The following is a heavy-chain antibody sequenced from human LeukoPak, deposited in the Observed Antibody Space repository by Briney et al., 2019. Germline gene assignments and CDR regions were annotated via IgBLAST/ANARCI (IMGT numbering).Heavy chain of an antibody. CDR3: ARVYDSSGYYYWFDP. D-gene: IGHD3-22*01. CDR1: GYTFTGYY. CDR2: INPNSGGT. V-gene: IGHV1-2*06. J-gene: IGHJ5*02. Sequence: GASVKVSCKASGYTFTGYYMHWVRQAPGQGLEWMGRINPNSGGTNYAQKFQGRVTMTRDTSISTAYMELSRLRSDDTAVYYCARVYDSSGYYYWFDPWGQGTLVTVCS.